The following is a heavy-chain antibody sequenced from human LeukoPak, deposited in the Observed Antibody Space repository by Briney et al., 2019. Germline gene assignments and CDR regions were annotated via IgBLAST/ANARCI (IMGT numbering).Heavy chain of an antibody. V-gene: IGHV3-21*04. J-gene: IGHJ3*02. CDR2: ISSSITYI. Sequence: GGSLRLSYAASGFTFSGYSINWVRQAPGKGLEWVSSISSSITYIYYGDSVKGRFTISRDNAKNSLYLQMHSLRAEDTAVYYCARDSDYGGSFDIWGQGTMVTVSS. CDR1: GFTFSGYS. D-gene: IGHD4-23*01. CDR3: ARDSDYGGSFDI.